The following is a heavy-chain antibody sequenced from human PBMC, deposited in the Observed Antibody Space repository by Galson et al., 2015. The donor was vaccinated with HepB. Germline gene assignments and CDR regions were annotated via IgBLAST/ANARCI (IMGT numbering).Heavy chain of an antibody. V-gene: IGHV4-59*12. CDR3: ARGPYYYDSSGYYPRWRLGY. CDR1: GGSISSYY. J-gene: IGHJ4*02. D-gene: IGHD3-22*01. Sequence: LSLTCTVTGGSISSYYWSWIRQPPGKGLEWIGYIYYSGSTNYNPSLKSRVTISVDTSKNQFSLKLSSVTAADTAVYYCARGPYYYDSSGYYPRWRLGYWGQGTLVTVSS. CDR2: IYYSGST.